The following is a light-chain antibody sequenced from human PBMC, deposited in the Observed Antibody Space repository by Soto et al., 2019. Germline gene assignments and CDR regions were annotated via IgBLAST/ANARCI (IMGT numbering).Light chain of an antibody. CDR1: QSIGVW. CDR2: KTS. V-gene: IGKV1-5*03. Sequence: DIQLTQSPSTLSASVGDRVTITCRASQSIGVWLTWYQQKPGKAPKFLIYKTSTLESGVPSRFSGSRSGTEFTITISSLKPDDFATYHCQYYDNYSWTFGQGTKVEIK. J-gene: IGKJ1*01. CDR3: QYYDNYSWT.